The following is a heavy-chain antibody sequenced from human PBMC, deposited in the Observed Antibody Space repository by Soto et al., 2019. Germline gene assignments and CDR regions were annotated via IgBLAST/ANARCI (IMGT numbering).Heavy chain of an antibody. J-gene: IGHJ3*01. CDR1: GGTFNTYT. V-gene: IGHV1-69*02. CDR2: IIPMLPVT. D-gene: IGHD2-2*01. Sequence: QVHLIQSGAEVKKPGSSVKVSCKAAGGTFNTYTLFWVRQAPGHGLEWMGRIIPMLPVTNSAQKFQGRLTLTAHKSTGTAFMELTSLTSDDTAVYDCSIGSWSAETFDVWGQGTMVTVSS. CDR3: SIGSWSAETFDV.